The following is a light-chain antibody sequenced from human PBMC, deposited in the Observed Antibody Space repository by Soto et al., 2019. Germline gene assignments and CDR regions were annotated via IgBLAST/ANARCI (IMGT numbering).Light chain of an antibody. V-gene: IGKV3D-20*01. CDR3: QQYGSSPPVT. CDR2: DAS. Sequence: EIVLTQSPATLSLSPGERATLSCGASQSVTSSYLAWYQQKPGLAPRLLIYDASRRATGIPDRFSGSGSGTDFTLTISRLEPEDFALYYCQQYGSSPPVTFGQGTRLEIK. CDR1: QSVTSSY. J-gene: IGKJ5*01.